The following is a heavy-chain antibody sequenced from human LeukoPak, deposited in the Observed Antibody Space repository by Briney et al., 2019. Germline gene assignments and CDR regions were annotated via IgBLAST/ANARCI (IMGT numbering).Heavy chain of an antibody. CDR3: AKLLI. J-gene: IGHJ4*02. CDR1: GFTFSSYG. CDR2: ISYDGSNK. V-gene: IGHV3-30*18. Sequence: GRSLRLSCAASGFTFSSYGMHWVRRAPGKGLEWVAVISYDGSNKYYADSVKGRFTISRDNSKNTLYLQMNSLRAEGTAVYYCAKLLIWGQGTLVTVSS.